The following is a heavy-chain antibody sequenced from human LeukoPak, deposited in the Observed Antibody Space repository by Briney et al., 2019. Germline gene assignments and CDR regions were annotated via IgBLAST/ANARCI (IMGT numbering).Heavy chain of an antibody. CDR1: GGSISSYY. D-gene: IGHD2-2*02. CDR2: IYYSGST. J-gene: IGHJ3*01. V-gene: IGHV4-59*01. Sequence: SETLSLTCTVSGGSISSYYWSWIRQPPGKGLEWIGYIYYSGSTNYNPSLKSRVTISVDTSKNQFSLKLSSVTAADTALYYCARSDGYCSSTSCYNVGAFDLWGQGTMVTVSS. CDR3: ARSDGYCSSTSCYNVGAFDL.